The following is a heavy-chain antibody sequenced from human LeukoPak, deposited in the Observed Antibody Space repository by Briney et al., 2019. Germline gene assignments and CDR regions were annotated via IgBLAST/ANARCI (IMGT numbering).Heavy chain of an antibody. J-gene: IGHJ3*02. V-gene: IGHV1-18*01. CDR2: ITAYNGNT. Sequence: ASVKVSCKASGYTFTSYGIIWVRQAPGQGLEWMGWITAYNGNTNYAQKLQGRVTLTTDTSTSTAYMELRSLRSDDTAVYYCAREHITTFGVEPGAFDIWGQGTMVTVSS. CDR3: AREHITTFGVEPGAFDI. D-gene: IGHD3-3*01. CDR1: GYTFTSYG.